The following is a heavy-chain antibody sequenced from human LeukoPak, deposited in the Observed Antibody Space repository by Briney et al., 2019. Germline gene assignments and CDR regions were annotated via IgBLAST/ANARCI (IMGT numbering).Heavy chain of an antibody. CDR1: GFTFSSYA. J-gene: IGHJ5*02. Sequence: GGSLRLSCAASGFTFSSYAMTWVRQAPGKGLEWVSSIDASGGSTYYADSVKGRFTISRDNSKNTFFLQMNTLRAADTAVYYCAKGAGSGWYGWFAPWGQGTLVTVSS. CDR3: AKGAGSGWYGWFAP. D-gene: IGHD6-19*01. V-gene: IGHV3-23*01. CDR2: IDASGGST.